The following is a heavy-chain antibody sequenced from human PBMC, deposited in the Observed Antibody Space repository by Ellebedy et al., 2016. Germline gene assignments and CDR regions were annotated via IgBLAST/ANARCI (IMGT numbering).Heavy chain of an antibody. V-gene: IGHV3-21*01. CDR2: ISSSSSYI. Sequence: GGSLRLSXAASGFTFSSYSMNWVRQAPGKGLEWVSSISSSSSYIYYADSVKGRFTISRDNAKNSLYLQMNSLRAEDTAVYYCARDTLDGDYGRGVYWGQGTLVTVSS. CDR3: ARDTLDGDYGRGVY. J-gene: IGHJ4*02. D-gene: IGHD4-17*01. CDR1: GFTFSSYS.